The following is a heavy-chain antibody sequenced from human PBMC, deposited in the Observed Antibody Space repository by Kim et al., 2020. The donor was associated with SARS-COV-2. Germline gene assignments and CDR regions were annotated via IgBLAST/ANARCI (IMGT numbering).Heavy chain of an antibody. CDR3: ARESAGRDYGGNSGPFDY. V-gene: IGHV4-61*01. CDR2: IYYSGST. Sequence: SETLSLTCTVSGGSVSSGSYYWSWIRQPPGKGLEWIGYIYYSGSTNYNPSLKSRVTISVDTSKNQFSLKLSSVTAADTAVYYCARESAGRDYGGNSGPFDYWGQGTLVTVSS. J-gene: IGHJ4*02. CDR1: GGSVSSGSYY. D-gene: IGHD4-17*01.